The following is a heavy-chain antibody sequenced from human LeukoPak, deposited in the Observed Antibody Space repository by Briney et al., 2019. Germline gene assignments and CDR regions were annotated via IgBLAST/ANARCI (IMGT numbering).Heavy chain of an antibody. Sequence: HPGGSLRLSCAASGFTFSSYWMSWVRQTPGKGLEWVADIKPDGSEKNYVDSAKGRFTISRDNAKNSLYLQMNSLRAEDTAVYHCARGVGWFDPWGQGTLVTVSS. J-gene: IGHJ5*02. CDR2: IKPDGSEK. V-gene: IGHV3-7*05. CDR3: ARGVGWFDP. D-gene: IGHD2-2*01. CDR1: GFTFSSYW.